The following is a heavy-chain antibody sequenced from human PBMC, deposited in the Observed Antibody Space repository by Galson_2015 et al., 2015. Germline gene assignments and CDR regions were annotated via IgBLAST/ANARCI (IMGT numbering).Heavy chain of an antibody. J-gene: IGHJ4*02. CDR2: IIPIFGTA. V-gene: IGHV1-69*13. D-gene: IGHD3-16*01. CDR3: ARESYDYIWGKQFDY. Sequence: SVKVSCKASGGTFSSYAISWVRQAPGQGLEWMGGIIPIFGTANYAQKFQGRVTITADESTSTAYMELSSLRSEDTAVYYCARESYDYIWGKQFDYWGQGTLVTVSS. CDR1: GGTFSSYA.